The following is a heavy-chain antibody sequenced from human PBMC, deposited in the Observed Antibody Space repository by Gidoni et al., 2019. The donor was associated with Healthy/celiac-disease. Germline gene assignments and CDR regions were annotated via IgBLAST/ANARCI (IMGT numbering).Heavy chain of an antibody. J-gene: IGHJ4*02. CDR3: ARDPHYYDSSGVFDY. Sequence: VQLVESGGGLVKPGGSLRLSCAASGFTFSSYSMNWVRQAPGKGLEWVSSISSSSSYIYYADSVKGRFTISRDNAKNSLYLQMNSLRAEDTAVYYCARDPHYYDSSGVFDYWGQGTLVTVSS. CDR1: GFTFSSYS. D-gene: IGHD3-22*01. V-gene: IGHV3-21*01. CDR2: ISSSSSYI.